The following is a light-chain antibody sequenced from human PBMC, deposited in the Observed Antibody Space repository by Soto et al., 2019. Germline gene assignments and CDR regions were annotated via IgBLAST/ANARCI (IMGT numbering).Light chain of an antibody. Sequence: QSALTQPASVSGSPGQSITISCSGTTNDVGGYNYVSWYQQHPGKAPKLLIYGVTDRPSGVSSRFSGSKSGNAASLTISGLQADDEGDYYCSSYTSSYTWIFGGGTKLTVL. V-gene: IGLV2-14*03. CDR2: GVT. CDR3: SSYTSSYTWI. J-gene: IGLJ3*02. CDR1: TNDVGGYNY.